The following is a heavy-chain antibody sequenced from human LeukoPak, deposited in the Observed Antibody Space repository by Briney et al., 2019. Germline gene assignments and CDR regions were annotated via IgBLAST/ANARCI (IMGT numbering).Heavy chain of an antibody. CDR3: ARILVVPAANYDYSYGMDV. V-gene: IGHV3-21*06. D-gene: IGHD2-2*01. CDR1: GFTFSDYN. J-gene: IGHJ6*02. CDR2: ISSSATYI. Sequence: PGGSLRLSCAASGFTFSDYNMNGVRQAPGKGLEWVSSISSSATYIYYADSVKGRFTISRDNAKTSLSLQMNSLRAEDTAVYYCARILVVPAANYDYSYGMDVWGQGTTVTVSS.